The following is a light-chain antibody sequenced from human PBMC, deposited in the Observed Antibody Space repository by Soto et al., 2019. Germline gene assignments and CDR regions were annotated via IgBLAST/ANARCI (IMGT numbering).Light chain of an antibody. Sequence: EIVLTQSPATLSLSPGERATLFCRASQSVSSYFAWYQQKPGQAPNLLIYDASNRATGIPARFSGSGSGTDFTLTISRLEPEDFAVYYCQQYGSSPPRTFGQGTKVDIK. V-gene: IGKV3-11*01. J-gene: IGKJ1*01. CDR1: QSVSSY. CDR2: DAS. CDR3: QQYGSSPPRT.